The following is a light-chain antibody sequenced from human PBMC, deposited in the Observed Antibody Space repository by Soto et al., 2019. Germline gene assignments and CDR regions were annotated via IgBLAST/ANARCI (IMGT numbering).Light chain of an antibody. CDR2: EVS. CDR3: SSYTSSNTLV. V-gene: IGLV2-14*01. J-gene: IGLJ2*01. Sequence: QSALTQPASVSGSPGQSITISCSGTSRDVGAYNYVSWYQQHPGKAPKLMIFEVSDRPSGVSNRFSGSKSGNTASLTISGRQAEDEADYYCSSYTSSNTLVFGGGTKLTVL. CDR1: SRDVGAYNY.